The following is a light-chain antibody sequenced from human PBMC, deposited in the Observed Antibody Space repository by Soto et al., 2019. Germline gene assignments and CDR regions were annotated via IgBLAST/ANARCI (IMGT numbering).Light chain of an antibody. Sequence: EIVLTQFPGTLSLSPGERATLSCRASQSLHSNFLVWYQQKPGQAPRLLISSASRMATGIPDRFSGSGSGTDFTLTISRLAPADFAVYYCHQSGISPLTFGPGTRVDVK. V-gene: IGKV3-20*01. CDR2: SAS. CDR1: QSLHSNF. J-gene: IGKJ3*01. CDR3: HQSGISPLT.